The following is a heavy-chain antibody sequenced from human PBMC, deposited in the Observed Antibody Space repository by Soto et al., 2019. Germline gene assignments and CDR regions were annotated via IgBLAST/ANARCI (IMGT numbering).Heavy chain of an antibody. CDR3: AYRRGGSSSGGNFDY. J-gene: IGHJ4*02. V-gene: IGHV2-5*01. CDR2: IFWNDAK. Sequence: QIALKESGPTLVKPSQTLTLTCTFSGFSFSTTGAGVGWIRQPPGKPLKWLALIFWNDAKRYSPSLRSRLTIIKDTSKNQVVLTMTNVDPVDTATYYCAYRRGGSSSGGNFDYWGQGTPVTVYS. D-gene: IGHD2-15*01. CDR1: GFSFSTTGAG.